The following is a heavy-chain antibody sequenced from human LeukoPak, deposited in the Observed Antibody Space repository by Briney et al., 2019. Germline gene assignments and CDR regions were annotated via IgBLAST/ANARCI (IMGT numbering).Heavy chain of an antibody. D-gene: IGHD6-6*01. CDR2: ISGSGGST. J-gene: IGHJ4*02. CDR3: AKDVGSFSSSYFDY. Sequence: GGSLRLSCAASGFTLSSYAMSWVRQAPGKGLEWVSAISGSGGSTYYADSVKGRFTISRDNSKNTLYLQMNSLRAEDTAVYYCAKDVGSFSSSYFDYWGQGTLVTVSS. CDR1: GFTLSSYA. V-gene: IGHV3-23*01.